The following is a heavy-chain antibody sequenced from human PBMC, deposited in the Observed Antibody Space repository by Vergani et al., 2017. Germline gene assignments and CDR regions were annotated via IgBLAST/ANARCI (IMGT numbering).Heavy chain of an antibody. V-gene: IGHV4-59*01. D-gene: IGHD3-22*01. CDR3: ARELTYYYDSSGLTFDY. CDR1: GGSISSYY. J-gene: IGHJ4*02. Sequence: QVQLQESGPGLVKPSETLSLTCTVSGGSISSYYWSWIRQPPGKGLEWIGYIYYSGSTNYNPSLKSRVTILLDTSKNQSPLKLSSVTAADTAVYYCARELTYYYDSSGLTFDYWGQGTLVTVSS. CDR2: IYYSGST.